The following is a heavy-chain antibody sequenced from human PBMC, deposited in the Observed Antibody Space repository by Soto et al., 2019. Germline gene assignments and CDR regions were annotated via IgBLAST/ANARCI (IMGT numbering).Heavy chain of an antibody. CDR1: GVTVSSNY. CDR3: ARASTVTTIYDL. CDR2: IYSEGTT. D-gene: IGHD4-17*01. V-gene: IGHV3-66*01. Sequence: EVQLVESGGGLVQPGGSLRLSCEASGVTVSSNYMSWVRQAPGKGLDWVSSIYSEGTTRYADSVQGRFTISRDSSKNTLYIQLNRLRAEDTAVYYCARASTVTTIYDLWGQGSLVAVSS. J-gene: IGHJ5*02.